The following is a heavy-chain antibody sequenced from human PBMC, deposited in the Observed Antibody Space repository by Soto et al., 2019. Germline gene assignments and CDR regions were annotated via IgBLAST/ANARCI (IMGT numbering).Heavy chain of an antibody. CDR1: GFTFKYYA. D-gene: IGHD2-8*01. Sequence: EVQLLQSGGGLAQPGTSLRLSCAASGFTFKYYAMTWVRQAQGKGLEWVSTISGSGDKTDYADSVKGRFRVSRDNSKDTLYLQMDSLRADDKALYYCARESKWYGGQYFQDWGQGTLVTVSS. V-gene: IGHV3-23*01. J-gene: IGHJ1*01. CDR3: ARESKWYGGQYFQD. CDR2: ISGSGDKT.